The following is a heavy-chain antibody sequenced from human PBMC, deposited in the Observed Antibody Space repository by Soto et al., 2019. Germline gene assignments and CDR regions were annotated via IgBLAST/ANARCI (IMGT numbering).Heavy chain of an antibody. CDR2: IYYSGST. CDR3: ARGRITMLRGDIRRLYGLDV. Sequence: ASETLSLTCTVSGDSVSSSSYYWSWIRQPPGKGLEWIGYIYYSGSTNYNPSLKSRVSISVDTSKNQFSLKLSSVTAADTAVYYCARGRITMLRGDIRRLYGLDVWGQGTTVTVSS. CDR1: GDSVSSSSYY. V-gene: IGHV4-61*01. D-gene: IGHD3-10*01. J-gene: IGHJ6*02.